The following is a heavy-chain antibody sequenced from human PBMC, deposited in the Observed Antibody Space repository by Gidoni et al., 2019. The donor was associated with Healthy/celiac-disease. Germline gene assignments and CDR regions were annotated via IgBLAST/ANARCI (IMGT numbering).Heavy chain of an antibody. CDR2: INHSGST. J-gene: IGHJ5*02. V-gene: IGHV4-34*01. CDR1: GGSFSVYY. CDR3: ARGRWRGGWFDP. D-gene: IGHD2-15*01. Sequence: QVQLQQWGAGLLKPSETLSLTCAVYGGSFSVYYWSWIRQPPGKGLEWIGEINHSGSTNYNPSLKSRVTISVDTSKNQFSLKLSSVTAADTAVYYCARGRWRGGWFDPWGQGTLVTVSS.